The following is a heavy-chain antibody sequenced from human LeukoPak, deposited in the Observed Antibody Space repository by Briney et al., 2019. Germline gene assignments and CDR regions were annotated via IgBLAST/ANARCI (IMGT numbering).Heavy chain of an antibody. D-gene: IGHD3-3*01. V-gene: IGHV4-61*05. CDR2: IYYSGST. CDR3: ARGGDFWSGYYSY. J-gene: IGHJ4*02. Sequence: SETLSLTCTVSGGSISSSSYYWGWIRQPPGKGLEWIGYIYYSGSTNYNPSLKSRVTISVDTSKNQFSLKLSSVTAADTAVYYCARGGDFWSGYYSYWGQGTLVTVSS. CDR1: GGSISSSSYY.